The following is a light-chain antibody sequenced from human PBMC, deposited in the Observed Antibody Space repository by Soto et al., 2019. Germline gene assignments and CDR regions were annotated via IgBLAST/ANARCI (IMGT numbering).Light chain of an antibody. J-gene: IGKJ1*01. CDR3: QQYGGSPLWT. CDR1: HSVANNY. V-gene: IGKV3-20*01. CDR2: AAT. Sequence: IVLAQSPATLSLSLGERATISCRASHSVANNYLAWYQQKHGQAPRLIIFAATSRATGVPHRFSASGSGTDFTLTISRVEPEDFAVYFCQQYGGSPLWTFGQGTKVDIK.